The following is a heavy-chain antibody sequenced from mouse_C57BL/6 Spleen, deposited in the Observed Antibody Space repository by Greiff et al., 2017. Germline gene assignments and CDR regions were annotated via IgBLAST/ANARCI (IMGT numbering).Heavy chain of an antibody. J-gene: IGHJ4*01. CDR2: IYPGSGST. D-gene: IGHD3-2*02. CDR3: ARRSGLYYAMDD. Sequence: QVQLQQPGAELVKPGASVKMSCTASGFTFTSYWITWVKQRPGQGLEWIGDIYPGSGSTTYNEKFKSKATLTVDTSSSTAYMQLSSLTSEDSAVYYWARRSGLYYAMDDWGQGASVTVAS. CDR1: GFTFTSYW. V-gene: IGHV1-55*01.